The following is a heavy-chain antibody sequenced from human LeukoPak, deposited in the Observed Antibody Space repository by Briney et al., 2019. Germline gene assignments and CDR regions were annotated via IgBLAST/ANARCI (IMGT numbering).Heavy chain of an antibody. D-gene: IGHD4-23*01. J-gene: IGHJ4*02. CDR3: DRDPYDGGKGPFDY. CDR1: GFTFSSYG. V-gene: IGHV3-33*01. Sequence: GRSLRLSWAASGFTFSSYGMHWVSQAPGKGLEWVAVIWYDGSNKYYADSVKGRCTISRDHSKNTLYLEMTSMRAEDTAVYYCDRDPYDGGKGPFDYGGKGTLVTVS. CDR2: IWYDGSNK.